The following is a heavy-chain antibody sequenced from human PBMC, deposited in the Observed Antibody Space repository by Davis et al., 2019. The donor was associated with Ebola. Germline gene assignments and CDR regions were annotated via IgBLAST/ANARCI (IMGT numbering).Heavy chain of an antibody. CDR3: ARDGVQGFDP. CDR2: IIPIFGTA. J-gene: IGHJ5*02. V-gene: IGHV1-69*13. Sequence: SVKVSCKASGGTFSSYAISWVRQAPGQGLEWMGGIIPIFGTANYAQKFQGRVPITADESTSTAYMELSSLRSEDTAVYYCARDGVQGFDPWGQGTLVTVSS. D-gene: IGHD3-10*01. CDR1: GGTFSSYA.